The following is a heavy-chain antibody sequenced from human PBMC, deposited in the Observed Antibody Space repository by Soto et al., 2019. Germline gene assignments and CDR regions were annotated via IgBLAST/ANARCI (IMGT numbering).Heavy chain of an antibody. CDR3: AHSLPLKVCSSTSCYGVNYFDY. CDR1: GFSLSTSGVG. CDR2: IYWDDDK. D-gene: IGHD2-2*01. V-gene: IGHV2-5*02. Sequence: SGPTLVKPTQTLTLTCTFSGFSLSTSGVGVGWIRQPPGKALEWLALIYWDDDKRYSPSLKSRLTITKDTSKNQVVLKMTNMDPVDTATYYCAHSLPLKVCSSTSCYGVNYFDYWGQGTLVTVSS. J-gene: IGHJ4*02.